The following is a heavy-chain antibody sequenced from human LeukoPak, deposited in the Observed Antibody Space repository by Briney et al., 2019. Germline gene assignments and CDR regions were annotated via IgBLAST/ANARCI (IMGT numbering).Heavy chain of an antibody. CDR3: ARGTYCSSTSCNVFDY. V-gene: IGHV4-34*01. D-gene: IGHD2-2*01. Sequence: SETLSLTCAVYGGSFSGYYWSWIRQPPGKGLEWIGEINHSGSTNYNPSLKSRVTISVDTSKNQFSLKLSSVTAADTAVYYCARGTYCSSTSCNVFDYWGQGTLVTVSS. CDR1: GGSFSGYY. J-gene: IGHJ4*02. CDR2: INHSGST.